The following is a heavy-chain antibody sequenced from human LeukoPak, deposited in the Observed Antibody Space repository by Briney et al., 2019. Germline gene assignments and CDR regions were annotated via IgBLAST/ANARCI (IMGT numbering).Heavy chain of an antibody. CDR3: AKDYIVVVPAAPGPWYNWFDP. V-gene: IGHV3-23*01. CDR2: ISGSGSST. J-gene: IGHJ5*02. CDR1: GFTFNNYA. Sequence: PGGSLRLSCAASGFTFNNYAMNWVRQAPGKGLEWVSAISGSGSSTYYADSVKGRFTISRDNSKNTLYLQMNSLRAEDTAVYYCAKDYIVVVPAAPGPWYNWFDPWGQGTLVTVSS. D-gene: IGHD2-2*01.